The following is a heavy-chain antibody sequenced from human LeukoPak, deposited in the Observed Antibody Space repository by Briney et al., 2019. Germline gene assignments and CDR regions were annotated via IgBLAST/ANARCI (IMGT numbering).Heavy chain of an antibody. D-gene: IGHD1-26*01. J-gene: IGHJ5*02. Sequence: GGSLRLSCAASGFTFSSYGMHWVRQAPGKGLEWVAFIRYDGSNKYYVGSVKGRFTISRDNSKNTLYLQMNSLRAEDTAVYYCAKDAYRGSYYGGWFDPWGQGTLVTVSS. CDR2: IRYDGSNK. V-gene: IGHV3-30*02. CDR1: GFTFSSYG. CDR3: AKDAYRGSYYGGWFDP.